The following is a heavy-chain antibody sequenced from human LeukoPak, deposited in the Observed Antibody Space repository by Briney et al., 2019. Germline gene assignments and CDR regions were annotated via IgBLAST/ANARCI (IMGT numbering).Heavy chain of an antibody. CDR2: IKQDGSKK. J-gene: IGHJ4*02. CDR1: GFPFSSYW. CDR3: TRVGYIDEGIDY. Sequence: GGSLRFSCVASGFPFSSYWMTWVRQAPGKGLEWVANIKQDGSKKSYVDSVKGRFTISRDSAKNSLYLQMNSLRAEDTAIYYCTRVGYIDEGIDYWGQGTLVTVSS. D-gene: IGHD5-24*01. V-gene: IGHV3-7*04.